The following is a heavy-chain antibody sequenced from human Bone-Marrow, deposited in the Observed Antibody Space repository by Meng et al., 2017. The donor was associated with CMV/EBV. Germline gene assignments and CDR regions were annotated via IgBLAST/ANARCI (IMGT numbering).Heavy chain of an antibody. V-gene: IGHV1-46*01. Sequence: ASVKVSCKASGYTFTTYYMHWVRQAPGQGLEGMGVIHPSDGGTTYAQKFQGRVTMTRDTSTSTIYMELSSLRSEDTAVYYCARDNSGFDCWGQGTLVTVSS. D-gene: IGHD1-26*01. J-gene: IGHJ4*02. CDR1: GYTFTTYY. CDR3: ARDNSGFDC. CDR2: IHPSDGGT.